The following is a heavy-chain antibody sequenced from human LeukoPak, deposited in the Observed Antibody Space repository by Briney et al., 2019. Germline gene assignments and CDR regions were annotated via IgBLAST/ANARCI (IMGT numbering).Heavy chain of an antibody. J-gene: IGHJ4*02. V-gene: IGHV3-23*01. CDR1: GFTFSSYA. CDR3: ARDPSRITIFGVAPGAYYFDY. Sequence: TGGSLRLSCAASGFTFSSYAMSWVRQAPGKGLEWVSAISGSGGSTYYADSVKGRFTISRDNAKNSLYLQMNSLRDEDTAVYYCARDPSRITIFGVAPGAYYFDYWGQGTLVTVSS. D-gene: IGHD3-3*01. CDR2: ISGSGGST.